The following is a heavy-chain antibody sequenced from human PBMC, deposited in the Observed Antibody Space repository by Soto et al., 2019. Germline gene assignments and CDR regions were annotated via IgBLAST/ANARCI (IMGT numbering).Heavy chain of an antibody. J-gene: IGHJ4*02. CDR1: GGSISSGGYS. D-gene: IGHD3-3*01. CDR2: IYHSGST. CDR3: ARYYDFWSGYYTSYFDY. V-gene: IGHV4-30-2*01. Sequence: SETLSLTCAVSGGSISSGGYSWIWIRQPPGKGLVWIGYIYHSGSTYYNPSLKSRVTISVDRSKNQFSLKLSSVTAADTAVYYCARYYDFWSGYYTSYFDYWGQGTLVTVSS.